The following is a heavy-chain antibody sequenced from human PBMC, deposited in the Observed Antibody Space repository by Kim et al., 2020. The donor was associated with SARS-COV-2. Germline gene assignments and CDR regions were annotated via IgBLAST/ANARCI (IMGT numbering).Heavy chain of an antibody. J-gene: IGHJ6*02. CDR1: GYSFTSYW. CDR3: ARRSSGLEWLSTPYYGMDV. D-gene: IGHD3-3*01. CDR2: IDPSDSYT. V-gene: IGHV5-10-1*01. Sequence: GESLKISCKGSGYSFTSYWISWVRQMPGKGLEWMGRIDPSDSYTNYSPSFQGHVTISADKSISTAYLQWSSPKASDTAMYYCARRSSGLEWLSTPYYGMDVWGQGTTVTVSS.